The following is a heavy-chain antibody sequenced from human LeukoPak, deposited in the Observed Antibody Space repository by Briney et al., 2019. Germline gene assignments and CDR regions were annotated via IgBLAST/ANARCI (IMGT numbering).Heavy chain of an antibody. V-gene: IGHV3-48*03. CDR3: AKRSSASSGYFDL. D-gene: IGHD3-22*01. CDR1: GFNFNIYE. CDR2: ISSSGSII. J-gene: IGHJ4*02. Sequence: PGGSLRLSCAASGFNFNIYEMNWVRQAPGKGLEWISYISSSGSIILYAASVKGRLTISRDNSKNTIYMQMNSLRAEDTAIYYCAKRSSASSGYFDLWGRGTLVTVSS.